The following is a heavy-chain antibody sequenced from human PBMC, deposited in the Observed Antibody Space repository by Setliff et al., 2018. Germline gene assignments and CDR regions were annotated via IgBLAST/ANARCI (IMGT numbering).Heavy chain of an antibody. Sequence: GGSLRLSCAASGFTFDNYGMTWVRQAPGKGLEWVSNINWNGDIRDYADSVKGRFTISRDNAKNSLYLQMNSLSAEDTALYYCARDTPGSGNDYSYYYMDVWGKGATVTVSS. J-gene: IGHJ6*03. CDR1: GFTFDNYG. V-gene: IGHV3-20*04. CDR3: ARDTPGSGNDYSYYYMDV. D-gene: IGHD3-10*01. CDR2: INWNGDIR.